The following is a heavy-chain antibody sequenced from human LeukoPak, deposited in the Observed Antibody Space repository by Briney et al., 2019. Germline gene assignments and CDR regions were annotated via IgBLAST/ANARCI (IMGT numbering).Heavy chain of an antibody. CDR1: GGTFSSYA. D-gene: IGHD4-17*01. V-gene: IGHV1-69*05. J-gene: IGHJ6*03. Sequence: GSSVKVSCKASGGTFSSYAISWVRQAPGQGLEWMGGIIPIFGTANYAQKFQGRVTITTDESTSTAYMELSSLRSEDTAVYYCARVPGYGVLTGQRGYYYYYYMDVWGKGTTVTVSS. CDR3: ARVPGYGVLTGQRGYYYYYYMDV. CDR2: IIPIFGTA.